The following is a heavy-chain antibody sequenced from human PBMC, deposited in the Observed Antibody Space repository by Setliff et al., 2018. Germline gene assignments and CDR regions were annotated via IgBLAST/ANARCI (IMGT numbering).Heavy chain of an antibody. J-gene: IGHJ4*02. CDR2: ITAYDGNT. CDR3: ARGPVDFVVVPAAAKFDY. Sequence: ASVKVSCKASGYTFNSYGITWVRQAPGQGLEWMGWITAYDGNTHYAQKFQGRVTMTADTATSTAYMELRSLTSDDTAVYYCARGPVDFVVVPAAAKFDYWGQGTLVTVSS. V-gene: IGHV1-18*01. CDR1: GYTFNSYG. D-gene: IGHD2-2*01.